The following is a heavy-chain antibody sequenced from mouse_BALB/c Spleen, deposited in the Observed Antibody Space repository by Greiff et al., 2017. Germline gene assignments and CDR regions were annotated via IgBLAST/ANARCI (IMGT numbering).Heavy chain of an antibody. CDR3: ARHALIS. D-gene: IGHD1-1*01. CDR2: ISSGGGST. CDR1: GFAFSSYD. Sequence: EVHLVESGGGLVKPGGSLKLSCAASGFAFSSYDMSWVRQTPEKRLEWVAYISSGGGSTYYPDTVKGRFTISRDNAKNTLYLQMSSLKSEDTAMYYCARHALISWGQGTLVTVSA. V-gene: IGHV5-12-1*01. J-gene: IGHJ3*01.